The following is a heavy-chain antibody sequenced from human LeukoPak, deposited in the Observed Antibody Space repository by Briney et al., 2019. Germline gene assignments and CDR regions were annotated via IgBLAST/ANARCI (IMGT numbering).Heavy chain of an antibody. CDR3: ARILRGVIVTSFDY. CDR1: GGSISSNHW. J-gene: IGHJ4*02. CDR2: IYHSGST. D-gene: IGHD3-10*01. V-gene: IGHV4-4*02. Sequence: PSETLSLTCAVSGGSISSNHWWNWVRQPPGKGLEWIAEIYHSGSTNYNPSLKSRVTISLDTSKNQFSLKLRPVTAADTAVYYCARILRGVIVTSFDYWGQGILVTVSS.